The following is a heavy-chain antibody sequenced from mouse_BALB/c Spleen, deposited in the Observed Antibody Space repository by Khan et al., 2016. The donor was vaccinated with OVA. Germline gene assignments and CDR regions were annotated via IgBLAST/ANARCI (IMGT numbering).Heavy chain of an antibody. J-gene: IGHJ3*01. D-gene: IGHD4-1*01. CDR2: ISSGGDYT. Sequence: EVKLVESGGDLVKPGGSLKLSCAASGFTFSSYSMSWVRQTPDKRLEWVATISSGGDYTYYPDSVKGRFTISRDNAKNTLYLQMSSLKSEDTAMYYCASHLTGSFAYWGQGTLVTVSA. V-gene: IGHV5-6*01. CDR3: ASHLTGSFAY. CDR1: GFTFSSYS.